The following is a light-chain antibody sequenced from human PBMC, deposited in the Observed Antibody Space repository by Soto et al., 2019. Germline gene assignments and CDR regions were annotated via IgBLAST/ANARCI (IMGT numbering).Light chain of an antibody. CDR2: GAS. Sequence: EIVMTQSPATLSLSPGQRATLSCRASQSVSSNLAWYQQILGQAPRLLISGASTRATGIPARFTGSGSGTEFTLTISSLQSEDFAVYYCQHYNNKRPQLAFGGGTKVDIK. V-gene: IGKV3-15*01. CDR3: QHYNNKRPQLA. CDR1: QSVSSN. J-gene: IGKJ4*01.